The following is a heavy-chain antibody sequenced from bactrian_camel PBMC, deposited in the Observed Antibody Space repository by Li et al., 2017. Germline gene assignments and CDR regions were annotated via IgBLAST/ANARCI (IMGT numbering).Heavy chain of an antibody. CDR2: IRNDGTP. D-gene: IGHD2*01. CDR1: ESAFRSNL. Sequence: VQLVESGGGLVQPGGSLRLSCAADESAFRSNLMSWVRQAPGEEVEWVSSIRNDGTPYVAASVKDRFSTSRDIAKKTTYLQMNNLNPDDTATYYCAAGCRGNSGAACTRCNYWGQGTQVTVS. V-gene: IGHV3S10*01. CDR3: AAGCRGNSGAACTRCNY. J-gene: IGHJ4*01.